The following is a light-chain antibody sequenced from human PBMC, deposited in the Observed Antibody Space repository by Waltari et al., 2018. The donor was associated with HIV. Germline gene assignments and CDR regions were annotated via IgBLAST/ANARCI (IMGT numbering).Light chain of an antibody. J-gene: IGLJ1*01. V-gene: IGLV2-14*03. Sequence: QSALTQPASVSGSPRQPITISCTGTSSDVGGHNFVSWYQQHPGKAPQLMIYDVSNRPSGISNRFSGSKSGNTASLTISGLQAEDEADYYCSSYTSSSTYIFGTGTKVTVL. CDR3: SSYTSSSTYI. CDR2: DVS. CDR1: SSDVGGHNF.